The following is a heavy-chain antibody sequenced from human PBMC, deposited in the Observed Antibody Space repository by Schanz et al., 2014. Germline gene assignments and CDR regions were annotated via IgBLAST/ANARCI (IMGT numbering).Heavy chain of an antibody. J-gene: IGHJ4*02. CDR3: AKSQGSSFDS. Sequence: EVQLLESGGGLVQPGGSLRLSCATSGFSFSSYAINWVRQAPGRGLEWVSAMNTGVNTYYADSVKGRFTISSDNSKSTLYLQMSSLRAEDTAVYYCAKSQGSSFDSWGQGTLVTVSS. CDR2: MNTGVNT. D-gene: IGHD6-13*01. CDR1: GFSFSSYA. V-gene: IGHV3-23*01.